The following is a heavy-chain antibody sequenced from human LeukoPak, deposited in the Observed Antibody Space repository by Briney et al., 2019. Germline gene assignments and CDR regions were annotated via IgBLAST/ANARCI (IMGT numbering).Heavy chain of an antibody. CDR2: ISSRGSYK. D-gene: IGHD2-21*01. CDR1: GFTFRDYY. CDR3: VRTCDAVTGASDT. V-gene: IGHV3-11*03. J-gene: IGHJ3*02. Sequence: GGSVRLSCAASGFTFRDYYMSGIRQARGKGLEWVSYISSRGSYKKKAYCVEGGFTISRDNANNSMYLQMNSLRAEDTAVYYCVRTCDAVTGASDTSGQGKMVTVSS.